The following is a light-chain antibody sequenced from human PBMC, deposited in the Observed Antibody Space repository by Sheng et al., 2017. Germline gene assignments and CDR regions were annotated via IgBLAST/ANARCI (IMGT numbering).Light chain of an antibody. CDR1: QNVDTN. J-gene: IGKJ3*01. CDR2: TAS. CDR3: QQYNMWPPGT. Sequence: VMTQSPATLSVSPGERATLSCRASQNVDTNLAWYQQKPGQAPRLLIYTASNRATDIPDRFSDSGSGTEFTLTISSLQSEDFAVYYCQQYNMWPPGTFGPGTRVDFK. V-gene: IGKV3-15*01.